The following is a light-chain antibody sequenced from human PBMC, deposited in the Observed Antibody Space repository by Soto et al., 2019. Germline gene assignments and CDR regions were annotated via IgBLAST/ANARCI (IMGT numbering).Light chain of an antibody. V-gene: IGLV1-44*01. CDR1: SSNIGSNS. CDR3: ASWDDSLNGLL. CDR2: NTN. Sequence: QSVLTQPPSASGTPGQRVTISCSGSSSNIGSNSVSWYQQLPGTAPKLLIYNTNQRPSGVPDRFSASKSGTSASLAISGLQSEDEADYSCASWDDSLNGLLFGGGTQLTVL. J-gene: IGLJ2*01.